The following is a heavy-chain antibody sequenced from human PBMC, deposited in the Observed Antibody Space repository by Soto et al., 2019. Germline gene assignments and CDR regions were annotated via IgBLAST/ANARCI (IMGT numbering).Heavy chain of an antibody. J-gene: IGHJ6*03. CDR3: ARGSFGSSWPSRRANYYYMDV. D-gene: IGHD6-13*01. V-gene: IGHV1-18*01. Sequence: ASVKVSCKASGYTFTSYGISWVRQAPGQGLEWMGWISAYNGNTNYAQKLQGRVTMTTDTSTSTAYMELRSLRSDDTAVYYCARGSFGSSWPSRRANYYYMDVWGKGTTVTLSS. CDR2: ISAYNGNT. CDR1: GYTFTSYG.